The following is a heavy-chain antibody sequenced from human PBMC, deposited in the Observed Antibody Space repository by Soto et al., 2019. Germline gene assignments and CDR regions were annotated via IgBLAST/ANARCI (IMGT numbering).Heavy chain of an antibody. Sequence: SETLSLTCTVSGGSISSYYWSWIRQPPGKGLEWIGYIYYSGSTNYNPSLKSRVTISVDTSKNQFSLKLSSVTAADTAVYYCARLSVGPYYYYYMDVWGKGTTVTVSS. V-gene: IGHV4-59*08. CDR3: ARLSVGPYYYYYMDV. J-gene: IGHJ6*03. CDR1: GGSISSYY. CDR2: IYYSGST.